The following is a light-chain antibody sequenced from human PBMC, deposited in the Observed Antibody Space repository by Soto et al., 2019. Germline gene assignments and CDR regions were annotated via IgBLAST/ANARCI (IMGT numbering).Light chain of an antibody. V-gene: IGLV1-44*01. CDR1: TSNVGTYT. CDR3: AVWDDSLNGPL. J-gene: IGLJ2*01. CDR2: RTY. Sequence: QSVLTQSPSASGTPGQTVTISCSGSTSNVGTYTVDWYQQVPGAAPKLLIFRTYQRPSGVPDRFSGSKSGTSASLAISGLQSKDEADYYGAVWDDSLNGPLFGGGTKLTVL.